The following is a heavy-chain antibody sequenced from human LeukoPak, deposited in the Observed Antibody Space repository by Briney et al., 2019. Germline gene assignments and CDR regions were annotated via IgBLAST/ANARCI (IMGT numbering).Heavy chain of an antibody. Sequence: SETLSLTCTVSGGSISSYYWSWIRQPPGKGLEWIGYIYYTGSTDYNPSLKSRVSISVDTSKNQFSLKLSSVTAADTAVYYCARHGGYHSPIDYWGQGTLVTVSS. CDR1: GGSISSYY. CDR3: ARHGGYHSPIDY. V-gene: IGHV4-59*08. J-gene: IGHJ4*02. CDR2: IYYTGST. D-gene: IGHD3-22*01.